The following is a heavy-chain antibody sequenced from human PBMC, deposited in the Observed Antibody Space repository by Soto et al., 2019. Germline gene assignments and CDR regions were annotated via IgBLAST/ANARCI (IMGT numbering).Heavy chain of an antibody. J-gene: IGHJ2*01. CDR1: GGSISSGGYY. V-gene: IGHV4-31*03. CDR2: IYYSGST. Sequence: QVQLQESGPGLVKPSQTLSLTCTVSGGSISSGGYYWSWIRQHPGKGLEWIGYIYYSGSTYYNPYLKSRVTISVDTSKNQFSLKLSSVTAADTAVYYCARERYCSGGSCYLVASWYFDLWGRGTLVTVSS. D-gene: IGHD2-15*01. CDR3: ARERYCSGGSCYLVASWYFDL.